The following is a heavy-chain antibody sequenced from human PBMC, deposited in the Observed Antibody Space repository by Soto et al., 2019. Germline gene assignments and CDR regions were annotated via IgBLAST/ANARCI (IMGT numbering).Heavy chain of an antibody. J-gene: IGHJ4*02. CDR3: ARDGPAGSR. CDR2: IIPILGIA. D-gene: IGHD3-10*01. V-gene: IGHV1-69*08. Sequence: QVQLVQSGAEVKKPGSSVKVSCKASGGTFSSYTISWVRQAPGQGLEWMGRIIPILGIANYAQKFQGRVTITAEKATSTAYMELSSLRSDDTAVYYCARDGPAGSRWGQGTLVTVSS. CDR1: GGTFSSYT.